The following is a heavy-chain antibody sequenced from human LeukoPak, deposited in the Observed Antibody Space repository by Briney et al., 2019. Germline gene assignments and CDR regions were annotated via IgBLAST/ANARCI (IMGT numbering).Heavy chain of an antibody. CDR3: ASLAYYDIWPGYYQNWFDP. CDR2: IYPGDSDT. D-gene: IGHD3-9*01. CDR1: GYSFTSYW. J-gene: IGHJ5*02. V-gene: IGHV5-51*01. Sequence: GESLKISCKGSGYSFTSYWIGWVRQMPGKGLEWMGIIYPGDSDTRYSPSFQGQVTISADKSISTAYLQWSSLKASDTAMYYCASLAYYDIWPGYYQNWFDPWAREPWSPSPQ.